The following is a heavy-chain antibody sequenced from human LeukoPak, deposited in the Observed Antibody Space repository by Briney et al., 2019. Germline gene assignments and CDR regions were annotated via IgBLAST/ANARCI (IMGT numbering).Heavy chain of an antibody. CDR1: GYSFTSYW. J-gene: IGHJ3*02. D-gene: IGHD2-15*01. Sequence: GESLKISCKGSGYSFTSYWIGWVRQMPGKGLEWMGIIYPGDSDTRYSPSFQGQVTISADKSISTAYLQWSSLKASDTAMYYCARSEGPGGTTSDAFDIWGQGTMVTVSS. V-gene: IGHV5-51*01. CDR2: IYPGDSDT. CDR3: ARSEGPGGTTSDAFDI.